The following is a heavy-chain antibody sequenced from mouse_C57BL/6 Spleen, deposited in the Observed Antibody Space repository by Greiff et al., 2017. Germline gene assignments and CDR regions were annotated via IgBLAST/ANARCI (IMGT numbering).Heavy chain of an antibody. D-gene: IGHD1-1*01. Sequence: VQLQQPGAELVKPGASVKLSCKASGYTFTSYWMHWVKQRPGRGLEWIGRIDPNSGGTKYNEKFKSKATLTVDKPASTAYMQLSSLTSEDSAVYYCARSLITTVVALDYWGQGTTLTVSS. V-gene: IGHV1-72*01. CDR3: ARSLITTVVALDY. CDR1: GYTFTSYW. CDR2: IDPNSGGT. J-gene: IGHJ2*01.